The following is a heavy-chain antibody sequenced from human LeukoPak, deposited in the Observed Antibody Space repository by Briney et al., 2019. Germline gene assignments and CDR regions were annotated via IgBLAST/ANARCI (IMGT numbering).Heavy chain of an antibody. CDR1: GGSISSSNYY. CDR2: IHYRGNT. Sequence: PSETLSLTCTVSGGSISSSNYYWGWIRQPPGKGLELIGSIHYRGNTYSNPSLKSRVTISVDTSKNQFSLKLSSVTAADTAVYYCARSAPRYCSSTSCYGGLLEFDPWGQGTLVTVSS. V-gene: IGHV4-39*01. D-gene: IGHD2-2*01. J-gene: IGHJ5*02. CDR3: ARSAPRYCSSTSCYGGLLEFDP.